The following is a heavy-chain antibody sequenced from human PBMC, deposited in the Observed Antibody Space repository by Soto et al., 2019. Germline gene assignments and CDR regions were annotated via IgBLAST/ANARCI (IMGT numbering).Heavy chain of an antibody. CDR2: IYYSGST. CDR1: GGSISSSNDY. J-gene: IGHJ3*02. CDR3: ARDYDSSSYSGPVAFDI. V-gene: IGHV4-39*01. D-gene: IGHD3-22*01. Sequence: SETLSLTCTVSGGSISSSNDYWGWLRQPPGKGLEGIVSIYYSGSTYYNPSLKSRVTISVDTSRNQFYLKLSTATAADPAAYYCARDYDSSSYSGPVAFDIWVPATMFTL.